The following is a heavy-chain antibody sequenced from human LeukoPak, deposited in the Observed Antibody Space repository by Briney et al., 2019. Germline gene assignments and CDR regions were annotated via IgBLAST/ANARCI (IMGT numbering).Heavy chain of an antibody. CDR2: IYTSGST. J-gene: IGHJ4*02. CDR3: ARGVVDTAMVSPYFDY. CDR1: GGSISSYY. V-gene: IGHV4-4*07. D-gene: IGHD5-18*01. Sequence: SETLSLTCTVSGGSISSYYWSWIRQPAGKGLEGIGRIYTSGSTNYNPSLKSRATMSVDTSKNQFSLKLSSVTAADTAVCYCARGVVDTAMVSPYFDYWRQGTLVTVSS.